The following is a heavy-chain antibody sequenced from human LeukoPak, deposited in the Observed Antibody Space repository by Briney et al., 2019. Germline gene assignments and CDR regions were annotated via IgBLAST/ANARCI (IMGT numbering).Heavy chain of an antibody. V-gene: IGHV3-11*06. CDR3: ARDQHYDSSGYYSTDY. D-gene: IGHD3-22*01. J-gene: IGHJ4*02. CDR2: ISSSSSYT. Sequence: GGSLRLSCAASGFTFSDYYMSWIRQAPGKGLEWVSYISSSSSYTNYADSVKGRFTISRDNAKNSLYLQMNSLRAEDTAVYYCARDQHYDSSGYYSTDYWGQGTLVTVSS. CDR1: GFTFSDYY.